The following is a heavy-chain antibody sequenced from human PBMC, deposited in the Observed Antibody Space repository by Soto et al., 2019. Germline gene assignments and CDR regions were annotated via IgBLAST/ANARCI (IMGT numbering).Heavy chain of an antibody. Sequence: PGGSLRLSCAASGFTFITHAMSWVRQAPGKGLEWVSAISGGGGSTYYADSVKGRFTISRDNAKNSLYLQMNSLRAEDTAVYYCARDRVRELRIKAYYYYGMDVWGQGTTVTVSS. CDR3: ARDRVRELRIKAYYYYGMDV. D-gene: IGHD1-26*01. CDR1: GFTFITHA. J-gene: IGHJ6*02. CDR2: ISGGGGST. V-gene: IGHV3-23*01.